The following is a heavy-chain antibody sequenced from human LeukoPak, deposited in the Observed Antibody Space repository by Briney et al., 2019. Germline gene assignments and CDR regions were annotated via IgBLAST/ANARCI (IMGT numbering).Heavy chain of an antibody. J-gene: IGHJ1*01. CDR1: GYTFTSYG. V-gene: IGHV1-18*01. CDR2: ISAYNGNT. Sequence: ASVKVSCKASGYTFTSYGISWVRQAPGQGLEWMGWISAYNGNTNYAQKLQGRVTMTTDTSTSTAYMELRSLRSDDTAVYYCAKSSGWYIFGAEYFQHWGQGTLVTVSS. CDR3: AKSSGWYIFGAEYFQH. D-gene: IGHD6-19*01.